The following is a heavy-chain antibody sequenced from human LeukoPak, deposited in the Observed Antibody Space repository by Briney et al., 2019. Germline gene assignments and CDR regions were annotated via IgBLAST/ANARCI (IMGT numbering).Heavy chain of an antibody. J-gene: IGHJ4*02. D-gene: IGHD3-10*01. CDR2: ISSSGSTI. CDR1: VFTFSDYY. CDR3: ARDLGLWFGELLDY. Sequence: GGSLRLSCAASVFTFSDYYMSWIRQAPGKGLEWGSYISSSGSTIYYADSVKGRFTISRDNAKNSLYLQMNSLRAEDTAVYYCARDLGLWFGELLDYWGQGTLVTVSS. V-gene: IGHV3-11*01.